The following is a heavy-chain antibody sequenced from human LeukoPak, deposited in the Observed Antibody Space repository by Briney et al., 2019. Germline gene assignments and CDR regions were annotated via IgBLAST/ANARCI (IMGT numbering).Heavy chain of an antibody. Sequence: GGSLRLSCAASGFTFSSHGMSWVRQAPGKGLEWVSDISDSGGITYYADSVKGRFTIPRDSSKNTLYLQMNSLRAEDTAIYYCAKDRYCYDGSCYSLSDYWGQGTLVTVSS. CDR2: ISDSGGIT. CDR1: GFTFSSHG. V-gene: IGHV3-23*01. D-gene: IGHD2-15*01. J-gene: IGHJ4*02. CDR3: AKDRYCYDGSCYSLSDY.